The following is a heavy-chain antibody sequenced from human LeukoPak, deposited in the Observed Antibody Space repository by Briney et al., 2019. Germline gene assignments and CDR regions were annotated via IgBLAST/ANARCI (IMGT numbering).Heavy chain of an antibody. CDR3: AKDPYRVVFATGNYLDP. CDR1: GFTFSNYG. Sequence: GGSLRPSCATSGFTFSNYGMHWVRQAPGKGLEWVAVISSDETNIRYGDSVRGRFTVSRDNAKNTVYLQMNSLGADDTAVYYCAKDPYRVVFATGNYLDPWGQGTLVTVSS. CDR2: ISSDETNI. J-gene: IGHJ5*02. V-gene: IGHV3-30*18. D-gene: IGHD2-21*01.